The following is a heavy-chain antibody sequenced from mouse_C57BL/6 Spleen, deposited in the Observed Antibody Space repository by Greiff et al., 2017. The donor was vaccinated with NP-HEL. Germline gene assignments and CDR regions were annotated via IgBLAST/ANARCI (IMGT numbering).Heavy chain of an antibody. J-gene: IGHJ4*01. CDR2: IWSGGST. Sequence: QVQLQQSGPGLVQPSQSLSITCTVSGFSLTSYGVYWVRQSPGKGLEWLGVIWSGGSTDNNAAFLSRLSISKDKSKGQVFIKMNRLQADDTAIYYCARRSSNYPLYYAMDYWGQGTSVTVSS. V-gene: IGHV2-2*01. CDR1: GFSLTSYG. CDR3: ARRSSNYPLYYAMDY. D-gene: IGHD2-5*01.